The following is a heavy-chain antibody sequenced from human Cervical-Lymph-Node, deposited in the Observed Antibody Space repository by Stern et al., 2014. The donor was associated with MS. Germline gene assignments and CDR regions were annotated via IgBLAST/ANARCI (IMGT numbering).Heavy chain of an antibody. CDR3: AHSEDDEGYDY. CDR1: GFSLTTNGVS. Sequence: QVTLRESGPTLVKPTQTLTLSCTFSGFSLTTNGVSVGRLRQPPGMALEWLAHIYLDDDKRYSPSLKSRLIITKDTSKNQVVLTMTNMDPVDTATYFCAHSEDDEGYDYWGQGTLITVSS. CDR2: IYLDDDK. D-gene: IGHD1-1*01. J-gene: IGHJ4*02. V-gene: IGHV2-5*02.